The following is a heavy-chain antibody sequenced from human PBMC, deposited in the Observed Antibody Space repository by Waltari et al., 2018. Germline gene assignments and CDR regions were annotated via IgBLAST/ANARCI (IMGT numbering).Heavy chain of an antibody. V-gene: IGHV4-59*01. D-gene: IGHD2-21*01. CDR1: GCSISSYY. J-gene: IGHJ4*02. CDR2: IYYSGST. Sequence: QVQLQESGPGLVKPSETLSLTCTVSGCSISSYYWSWIRQPPGKGLEWIGYIYYSGSTNYNPSLKSRVTISVDTSKNQFSLKLSSVTAADTAVYYCAREERVWGYLNFWGQGTLVTVSS. CDR3: AREERVWGYLNF.